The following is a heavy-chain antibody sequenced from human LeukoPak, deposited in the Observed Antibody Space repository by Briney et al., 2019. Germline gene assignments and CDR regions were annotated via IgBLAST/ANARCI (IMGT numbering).Heavy chain of an antibody. J-gene: IGHJ4*02. Sequence: GGSLRLFCVASGLNFSDYYMNWIRQSPGKGLEWISYMSSRSGIIYYEDSVKGRFTISRDNAKNSLYLQMNSLRAEDTAVYCCARDRYDILTGHHFDYWGQGTLVSVSS. CDR3: ARDRYDILTGHHFDY. D-gene: IGHD3-9*01. CDR1: GLNFSDYY. V-gene: IGHV3-11*04. CDR2: MSSRSGII.